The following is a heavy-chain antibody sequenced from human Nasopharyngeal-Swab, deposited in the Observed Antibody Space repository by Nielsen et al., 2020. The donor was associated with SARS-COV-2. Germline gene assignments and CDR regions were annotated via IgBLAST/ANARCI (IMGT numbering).Heavy chain of an antibody. CDR3: VREGASYWYFDL. CDR2: ISSDGSTT. V-gene: IGHV3-74*01. CDR1: GFTFSRYS. D-gene: IGHD4/OR15-4a*01. Sequence: GGSLRLSCVVSGFTFSRYSMNWVRQAPGKGLEYISRISSDGSTTTYADSVKGRFTVSRDNAKNTLFLQMNGLRVEDTAVYSCVREGASYWYFDLWGRGTLVAVSS. J-gene: IGHJ2*01.